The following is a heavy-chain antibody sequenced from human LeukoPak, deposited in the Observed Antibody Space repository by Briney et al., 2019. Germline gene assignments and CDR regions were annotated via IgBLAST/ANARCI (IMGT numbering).Heavy chain of an antibody. Sequence: GESLEISCKGSGYSFTTYWIGWVRQMPGRGLEWMGIIYPGDSDTRYSPSFQGQVTISADKSISTAYLQWSSLKASDTAMYYCARHPPYYYDSSGYCNDAFDIWGQGTMVTVSS. CDR2: IYPGDSDT. J-gene: IGHJ3*02. V-gene: IGHV5-51*01. CDR3: ARHPPYYYDSSGYCNDAFDI. D-gene: IGHD3-22*01. CDR1: GYSFTTYW.